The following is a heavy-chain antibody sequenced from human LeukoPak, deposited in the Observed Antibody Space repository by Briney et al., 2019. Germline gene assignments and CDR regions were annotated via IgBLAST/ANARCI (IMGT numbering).Heavy chain of an antibody. CDR3: AKPYQVGPPNYINY. Sequence: PGGSLRLSCAASGFTFSSYWMNWVRQAPGKGLEWVSTICGSGGSTYYADSVKGRFTISRDNSKNTLYLQMNSLRAEDTAVYYCAKPYQVGPPNYINYWGQGTLVTVSS. J-gene: IGHJ4*02. CDR1: GFTFSSYW. CDR2: ICGSGGST. D-gene: IGHD1-26*01. V-gene: IGHV3-23*01.